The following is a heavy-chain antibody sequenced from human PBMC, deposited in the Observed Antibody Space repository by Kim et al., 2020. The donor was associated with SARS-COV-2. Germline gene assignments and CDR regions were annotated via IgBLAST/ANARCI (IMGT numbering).Heavy chain of an antibody. J-gene: IGHJ5*02. CDR3: ARARPHLGDYDQA. V-gene: IGHV4-59*01. CDR1: GGSISSYY. D-gene: IGHD3-22*01. Sequence: SETLSLTCTVSGGSISSYYWSWIRQPPGKGLEWIGYIYYSGSTNYNPSLKSRVTISVDTSKNQFSLKLSSVTAADTAVYYCARARPHLGDYDQAWGQGTLVTVSS. CDR2: IYYSGST.